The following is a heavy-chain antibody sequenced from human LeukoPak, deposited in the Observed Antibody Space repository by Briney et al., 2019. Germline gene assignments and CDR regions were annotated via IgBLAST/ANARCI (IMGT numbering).Heavy chain of an antibody. D-gene: IGHD3-16*01. CDR2: INPNSGDT. Sequence: ASVKVSCRASGYTFTGYYMHWVRQAPGQGLEWMGWINPNSGDTKYAQKFQGRVTMTRDTSISTAYMELSRLRSDDTAVYYCATQRGSYLWGTDFDYWGQGTLVTVSS. CDR1: GYTFTGYY. CDR3: ATQRGSYLWGTDFDY. J-gene: IGHJ4*02. V-gene: IGHV1-2*02.